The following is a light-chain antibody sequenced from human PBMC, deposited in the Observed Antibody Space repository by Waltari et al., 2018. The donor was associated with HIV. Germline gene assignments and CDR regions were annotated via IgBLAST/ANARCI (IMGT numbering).Light chain of an antibody. Sequence: EIVMTQSPATLSVSPGERATLSCRASQSISSNLAWYQQKTGQAPRLLIHGASTRATGIPARFSGSESATEFTLNISSLQSEDFAVYYCQQYNNWPPQYTFGQGTKLEIK. CDR2: GAS. CDR1: QSISSN. V-gene: IGKV3D-15*01. CDR3: QQYNNWPPQYT. J-gene: IGKJ2*01.